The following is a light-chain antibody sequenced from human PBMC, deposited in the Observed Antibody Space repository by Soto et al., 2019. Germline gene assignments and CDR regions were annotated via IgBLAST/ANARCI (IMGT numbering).Light chain of an antibody. CDR1: QDIIGY. CDR2: SAS. J-gene: IGKJ4*01. Sequence: DIQMTQFPSSLSASVGDRVTITCRASQDIIGYLHWYQQIAGSAPKLLISSASDLQSGVPSRFSGSGSGTDFTLTIGSLQPEDFATYYCQQSYGTPLTFGGGTKVDMK. CDR3: QQSYGTPLT. V-gene: IGKV1-39*01.